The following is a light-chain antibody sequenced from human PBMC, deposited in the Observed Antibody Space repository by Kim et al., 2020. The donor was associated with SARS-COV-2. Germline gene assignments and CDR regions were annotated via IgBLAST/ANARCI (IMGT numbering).Light chain of an antibody. CDR3: HQYTSYLHT. CDR1: QSISGW. J-gene: IGKJ2*01. CDR2: EAS. Sequence: DIQMTQSPSTLSASVGDRVTITCRASQSISGWLAWYQQKPGKAPKLLIYEASNLQSGVPSRFSGSGSGTEFTLTITSLQPDDFATYYCHQYTSYLHTFGQGTKLEI. V-gene: IGKV1-5*01.